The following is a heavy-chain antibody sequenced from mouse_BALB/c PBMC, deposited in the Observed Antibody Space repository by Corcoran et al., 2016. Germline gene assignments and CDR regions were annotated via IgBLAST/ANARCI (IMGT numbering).Heavy chain of an antibody. V-gene: IGHV9-1*02. D-gene: IGHD1-1*02. J-gene: IGHJ4*01. CDR3: ARGGNYAMDY. CDR2: INTYTGEP. CDR1: GYTSTNYG. Sequence: QIQLVQSGPELKKPGETVKISCKASGYTSTNYGMNWVKQAPGKGLKWMGWINTYTGEPTYADDFKGRFAFSLETSASTAYLQINNLKNEDMATYFCARGGNYAMDYWGQGTSVTVPS.